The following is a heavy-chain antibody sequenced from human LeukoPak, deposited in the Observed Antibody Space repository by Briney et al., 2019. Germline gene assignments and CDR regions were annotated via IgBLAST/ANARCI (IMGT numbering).Heavy chain of an antibody. CDR1: GGSISSYY. J-gene: IGHJ4*02. CDR2: IYYSGST. V-gene: IGHV4-59*08. D-gene: IGHD3-22*01. Sequence: SETLSLTCTVSGGSISSYYWSWIRQPPGKGLEWIGYIYYSGSTNYNPSLKSRVTISVDTCKNQFSLKMSYVTAADTAVYYCASHSSGYYYYYFGYWGQGTLVTVSS. CDR3: ASHSSGYYYYYFGY.